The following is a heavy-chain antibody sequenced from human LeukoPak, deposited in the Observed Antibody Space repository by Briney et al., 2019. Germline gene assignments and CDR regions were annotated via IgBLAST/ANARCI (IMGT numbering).Heavy chain of an antibody. CDR2: ISSNGGST. D-gene: IGHD1-26*01. V-gene: IGHV3-64*01. Sequence: GGSLRLSCAASGFTFSRYAMHWVRQAPGKGLEYVSAISSNGGSTYYANSVKGRFTISRDNSKNTLYLQMGSLRAEDMAVYYCARGNGRGSYYNYFDYWGQGTLVTVSS. CDR1: GFTFSRYA. J-gene: IGHJ4*02. CDR3: ARGNGRGSYYNYFDY.